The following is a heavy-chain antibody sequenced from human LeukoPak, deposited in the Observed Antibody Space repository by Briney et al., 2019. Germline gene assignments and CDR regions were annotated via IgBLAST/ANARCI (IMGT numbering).Heavy chain of an antibody. Sequence: SETLSLTCTVSGGSISSYYWSWIRQPPGKGLEWIGYIYYSGSTNYNPSLTSRVTISVDTSKNQFSLKLSSVTAADTAVYYCARGGAVVVVAATTFDYWGQGTLVTVSS. CDR2: IYYSGST. CDR1: GGSISSYY. CDR3: ARGGAVVVVAATTFDY. J-gene: IGHJ4*02. D-gene: IGHD2-15*01. V-gene: IGHV4-59*01.